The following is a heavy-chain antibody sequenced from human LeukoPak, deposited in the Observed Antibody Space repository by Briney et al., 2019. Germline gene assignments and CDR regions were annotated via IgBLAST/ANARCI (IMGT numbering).Heavy chain of an antibody. CDR3: ARLTHQGWFDP. V-gene: IGHV3-13*01. Sequence: GGSLRLSCAASGFTFSSYDMHWVRHATGKGLEWVSAIGTAGDTYYPGSVKGRFTISRENAKDSLYLQMNSLRAGDTAVYYCARLTHQGWFDPWGQGTLVTVSS. CDR1: GFTFSSYD. D-gene: IGHD2-2*01. CDR2: IGTAGDT. J-gene: IGHJ5*02.